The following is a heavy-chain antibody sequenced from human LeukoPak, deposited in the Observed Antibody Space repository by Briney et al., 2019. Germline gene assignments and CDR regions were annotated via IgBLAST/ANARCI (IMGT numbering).Heavy chain of an antibody. D-gene: IGHD3-9*01. J-gene: IGHJ6*03. V-gene: IGHV1-58*02. CDR1: GFTFTSSA. CDR3: AADFFDILTGSTDRPYYYYMDV. Sequence: SVKVSCKASGFTFTSSAMQWVRQARGQRLEWIGWIVVGSGNTNYAQKFQERVTITRDMSTSTAYMELSSLRSEDTAVYYCAADFFDILTGSTDRPYYYYMDVWGKGTTATVSS. CDR2: IVVGSGNT.